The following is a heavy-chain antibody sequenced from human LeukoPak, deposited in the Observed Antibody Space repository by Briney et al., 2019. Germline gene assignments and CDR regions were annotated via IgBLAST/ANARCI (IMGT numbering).Heavy chain of an antibody. V-gene: IGHV4-34*01. J-gene: IGHJ2*01. CDR1: GGSFSGYY. CDR3: ARVLEGSSGHHWYFDL. D-gene: IGHD6-19*01. CDR2: INHSGST. Sequence: PSETLSLTCAVYGGSFSGYYWSWIRQPPGKGLEWIGEINHSGSTNYNPSLKSRVTISVDTSKNQFSLRLSSVTAADTAVYYCARVLEGSSGHHWYFDLWGRGTLVTVSS.